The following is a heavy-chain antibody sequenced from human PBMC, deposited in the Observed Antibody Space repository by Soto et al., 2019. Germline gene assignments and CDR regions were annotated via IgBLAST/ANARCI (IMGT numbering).Heavy chain of an antibody. D-gene: IGHD1-26*01. CDR1: GGSIRSSNYY. J-gene: IGHJ4*02. V-gene: IGHV4-39*01. CDR2: IYHSGST. Sequence: PSEPLSLTCTVSGGSIRSSNYYRGWIRQPPGKGLEWIGNIYHSGSTFYNPSLKSRVTISVDTSKNQFSLKLSSVTAADTAVYYCARRTIATYLGYWGQGTLVTVSS. CDR3: ARRTIATYLGY.